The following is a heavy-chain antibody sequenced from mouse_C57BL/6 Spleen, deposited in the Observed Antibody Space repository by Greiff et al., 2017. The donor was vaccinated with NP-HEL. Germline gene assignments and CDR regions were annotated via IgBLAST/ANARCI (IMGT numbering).Heavy chain of an antibody. V-gene: IGHV1-18*01. CDR2: INPNNGGT. J-gene: IGHJ3*01. CDR3: ARRTVVATPGFAY. Sequence: EVQLQQSGPELVKPGASVKIPCKASGYTFTDYNMDWVKQSHGKSLEWIGDINPNNGGTIYNQKFKGKATLTVDKSSSTAYMELRSLTTEDTAVYYGARRTVVATPGFAYWGQGTLVTVSA. CDR1: GYTFTDYN. D-gene: IGHD1-1*01.